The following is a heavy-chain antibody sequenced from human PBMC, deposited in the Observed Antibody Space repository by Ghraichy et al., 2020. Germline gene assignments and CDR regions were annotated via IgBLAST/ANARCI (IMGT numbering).Heavy chain of an antibody. CDR2: ISYDGSNK. CDR3: AKSITGAFDAFDI. Sequence: GESLNISCAASGFTFSSYGMHWVRQAPGKGLEWVAVISYDGSNKYYADSVKGRFTISRDNSKNTLYLQMNSLRAEDTAVYYCAKSITGAFDAFDIWGQGTMVTVSS. V-gene: IGHV3-30*18. J-gene: IGHJ3*02. CDR1: GFTFSSYG. D-gene: IGHD1-20*01.